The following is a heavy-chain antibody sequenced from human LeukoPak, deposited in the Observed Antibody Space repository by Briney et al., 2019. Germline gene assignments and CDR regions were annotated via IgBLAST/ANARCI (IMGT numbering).Heavy chain of an antibody. Sequence: GGSLRVSCAASGFSFSTYAVHWVRQAPGMGLEWVSGISGDGYSTYYADSVKGRFTISRDNSKNTVYLQMNSLRDEDTAVYYCAKRSGSPRPEYFDYWGQGTLVTVSS. J-gene: IGHJ4*02. V-gene: IGHV3-23*01. D-gene: IGHD1-14*01. CDR2: ISGDGYST. CDR1: GFSFSTYA. CDR3: AKRSGSPRPEYFDY.